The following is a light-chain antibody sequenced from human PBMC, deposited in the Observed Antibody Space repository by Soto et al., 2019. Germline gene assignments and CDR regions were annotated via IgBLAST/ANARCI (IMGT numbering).Light chain of an antibody. Sequence: EIVLTQSPATLSLSPGERATLSCRASQSVSSYLAWYQQKPGQAPRLLIYDASNRATGIPARFSGSGSGTDFTLTISSLEPEDFAFYYCQQRGTFGGGTKVEIK. J-gene: IGKJ4*01. CDR3: QQRGT. CDR1: QSVSSY. CDR2: DAS. V-gene: IGKV3-11*01.